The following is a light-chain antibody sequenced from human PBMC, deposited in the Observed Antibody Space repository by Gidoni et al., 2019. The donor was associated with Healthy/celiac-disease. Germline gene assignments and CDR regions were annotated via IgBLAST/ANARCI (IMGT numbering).Light chain of an antibody. Sequence: EIVLTQSPATLALSPGESATLSCRASQSVSSYLAWYQQKPGQAPRLLIYAASNRATGLPARFSGSWSGTVFTLTISILEPEDSAVYYCQQRSNCPLTFGQGTKVEIK. CDR1: QSVSSY. CDR2: AAS. V-gene: IGKV3-11*01. CDR3: QQRSNCPLT. J-gene: IGKJ1*01.